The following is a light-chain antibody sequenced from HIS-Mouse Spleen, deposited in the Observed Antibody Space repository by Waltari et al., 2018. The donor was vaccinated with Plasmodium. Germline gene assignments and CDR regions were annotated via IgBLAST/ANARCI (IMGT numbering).Light chain of an antibody. CDR1: QGISSY. CDR3: QQYYSYPLT. J-gene: IGKJ4*01. V-gene: IGKV1-8*01. Sequence: AIRMTQSPSSFSASTGDRVTITCRASQGISSYLAWYQQKPGKAPKHLIYAASTLQSGVPSRFSGSGSGTDFTLTISCLQSEDFATYYGQQYYSYPLTFGGGTKVEIK. CDR2: AAS.